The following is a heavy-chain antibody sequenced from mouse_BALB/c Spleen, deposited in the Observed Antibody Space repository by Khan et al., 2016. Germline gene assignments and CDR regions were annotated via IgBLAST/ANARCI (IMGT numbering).Heavy chain of an antibody. J-gene: IGHJ2*02. CDR1: GFTFSTYA. D-gene: IGHD2-14*01. CDR2: INSNGGST. CDR3: ARVQEAVDY. Sequence: EVELVESGGGFVQPGGSLKFSCAASGFTFSTYAMSWVRQTPDKRLELVATINSNGGSTYYPDNLKGRSTISRDTANNTLYLQLSSLKSEDTAMYYCARVQEAVDYWGRGTSIAVSS. V-gene: IGHV5-6-3*01.